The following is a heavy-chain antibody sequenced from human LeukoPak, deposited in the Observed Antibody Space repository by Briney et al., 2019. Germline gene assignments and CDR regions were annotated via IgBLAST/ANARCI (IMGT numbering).Heavy chain of an antibody. CDR3: ARALPHRRLMDTTMEQYWFDP. CDR1: GYIFTSYF. D-gene: IGHD5-18*01. V-gene: IGHV1-46*01. J-gene: IGHJ5*02. Sequence: VASVKVSCKASGYIFTSYFMHWVRQAPGQGLEWMGLINPSGGSTRYAQKFQGRVTMTRDMSTSTVYMELSSLRSEDTAVYYCARALPHRRLMDTTMEQYWFDPWGQGTLVTVSS. CDR2: INPSGGST.